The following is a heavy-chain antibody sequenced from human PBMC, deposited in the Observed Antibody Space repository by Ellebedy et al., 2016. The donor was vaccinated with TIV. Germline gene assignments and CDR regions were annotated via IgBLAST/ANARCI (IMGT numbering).Heavy chain of an antibody. D-gene: IGHD6-19*01. Sequence: GESLKISCAASGFTFSTYTMNWVRQAPGKGLEWVSYISSSSSTIYYADSVKGRFTISRDNAKNSLYLQMNSLRDEDTAVYYCARDSSGWLYYYYGMDVWGQGTTVTVSS. V-gene: IGHV3-48*02. CDR2: ISSSSSTI. J-gene: IGHJ6*02. CDR1: GFTFSTYT. CDR3: ARDSSGWLYYYYGMDV.